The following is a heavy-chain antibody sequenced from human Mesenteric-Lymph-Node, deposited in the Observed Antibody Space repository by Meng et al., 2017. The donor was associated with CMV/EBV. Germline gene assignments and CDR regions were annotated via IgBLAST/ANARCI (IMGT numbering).Heavy chain of an antibody. D-gene: IGHD2-21*01. Sequence: GGSLRLSCAASGFAFSSYWMAWVRQAPGKGLEWVANINQDGGEKYYVDSVKGRFTISRDNSKNKLYLQMNSLRAEDTAVYYCARDPGGVVISPWYFDYWGQGTLVTVSS. V-gene: IGHV3-7*01. CDR2: INQDGGEK. CDR3: ARDPGGVVISPWYFDY. J-gene: IGHJ4*02. CDR1: GFAFSSYW.